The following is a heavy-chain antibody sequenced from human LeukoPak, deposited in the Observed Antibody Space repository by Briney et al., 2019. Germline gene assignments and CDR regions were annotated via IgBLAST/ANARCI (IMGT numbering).Heavy chain of an antibody. V-gene: IGHV4-4*02. J-gene: IGHJ4*02. Sequence: PSGTLSLTCAVPGVSMRSNWWSWVRQSPGKGLEWIGEIYHSGSTNYNPSLKSRVDIAVDQSRSQFSLKLRSVTAADTAVYYCVSNGYYSIDYWGQGTLVTVSS. CDR1: GVSMRSNW. D-gene: IGHD3-22*01. CDR2: IYHSGST. CDR3: VSNGYYSIDY.